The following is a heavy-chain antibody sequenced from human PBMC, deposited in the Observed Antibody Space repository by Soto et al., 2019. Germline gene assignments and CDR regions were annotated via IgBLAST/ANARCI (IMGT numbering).Heavy chain of an antibody. Sequence: GGSLRLSCAASGFTFSSYGMHWVRQAPGKGLEWVAVISYDGSNKYYADSVKGRFTISRDNSKNTLYLQMNSLRAEDTALYYCAKDIGGYDFGPDAFDIWGQGTMVTVSS. D-gene: IGHD5-12*01. CDR2: ISYDGSNK. CDR1: GFTFSSYG. V-gene: IGHV3-30*18. CDR3: AKDIGGYDFGPDAFDI. J-gene: IGHJ3*02.